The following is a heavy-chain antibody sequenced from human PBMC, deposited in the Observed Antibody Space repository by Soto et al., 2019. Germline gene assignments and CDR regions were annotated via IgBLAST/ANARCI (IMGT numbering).Heavy chain of an antibody. Sequence: SLTCTVSGGSVSSGGYYWSWIRQHPGKGLEWLGHIYYSGNTYYNPSLKSRLTMSLDKSNNQFSLKLISVTAADTAVYYCARDHNRRGYFDCWGQGNLVTVSS. V-gene: IGHV4-31*03. CDR2: IYYSGNT. CDR3: ARDHNRRGYFDC. J-gene: IGHJ4*02. CDR1: GGSVSSGGYY.